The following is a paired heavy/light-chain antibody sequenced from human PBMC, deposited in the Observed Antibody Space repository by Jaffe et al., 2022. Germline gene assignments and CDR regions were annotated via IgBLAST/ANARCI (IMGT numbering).Heavy chain of an antibody. Sequence: QVQLVQSGAEVKKPGSSVKVSCKASGGTFSSYAISWVRQAPGQGLEWMGGIIPIFGTANYAQKFQGRVTITTDESTSTAYMELSSLRSEDTAVYYCASSPPYCSGGSCYSGYADAFDIWGQGTMVTVSS. D-gene: IGHD2-15*01. V-gene: IGHV1-69*05. J-gene: IGHJ3*02. CDR3: ASSPPYCSGGSCYSGYADAFDI. CDR1: GGTFSSYA. CDR2: IIPIFGTA.
Light chain of an antibody. CDR1: QSVSSY. J-gene: IGKJ5*01. CDR3: QQRSNWPPEIT. CDR2: DAS. Sequence: EIVLTQSPATLSLSPGERATLSCRASQSVSSYLAWYQQKPGQAPRLLIYDASNRATGIPARFSGSGSGTDFTLTISSLEPEDFAVYYCQQRSNWPPEITFGQGTRLEIK. V-gene: IGKV3-11*01.